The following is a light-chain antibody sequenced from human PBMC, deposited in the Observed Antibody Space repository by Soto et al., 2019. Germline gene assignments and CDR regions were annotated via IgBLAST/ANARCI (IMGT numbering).Light chain of an antibody. Sequence: EIVWTQSPGTLSLSPGERVPLSWRASQSVSNNYLAWYQKKPGQAPRLLIYGASNRATGGPDRFSRSGSRGELTLTIAILQSEYFGVYYCQQRSTWPSITFGQGTRLYIK. CDR3: QQRSTWPSIT. V-gene: IGKV3D-20*02. CDR2: GAS. J-gene: IGKJ5*01. CDR1: QSVSNNY.